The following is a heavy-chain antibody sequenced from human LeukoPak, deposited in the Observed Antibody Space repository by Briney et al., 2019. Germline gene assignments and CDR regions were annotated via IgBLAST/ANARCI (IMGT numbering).Heavy chain of an antibody. Sequence: GASVKVSCKASGYTFTSHAMHWVRQAPGQRLEWMGWINAGNGNTKYSQKFQGRVTITRDTSASTAYMELSSLRSEDTAVYYCAFRDSRDDAFDIWGQGTMVTVSS. CDR2: INAGNGNT. J-gene: IGHJ3*02. CDR1: GYTFTSHA. V-gene: IGHV1-3*01. CDR3: AFRDSRDDAFDI. D-gene: IGHD6-13*01.